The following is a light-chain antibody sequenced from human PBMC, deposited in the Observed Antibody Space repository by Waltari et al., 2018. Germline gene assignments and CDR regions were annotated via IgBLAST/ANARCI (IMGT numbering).Light chain of an antibody. J-gene: IGLJ1*01. Sequence: QSALTQPPSASGSPGQSVTLPCTGTNSHVGPFNFASWSQQHPAKAPRLMIYEVSKRPSGVPDRFSGSKSGNTASLTVSGLQAGDEADYYCSSYGSSDTFVFGTGTKVTVL. CDR3: SSYGSSDTFV. V-gene: IGLV2-8*01. CDR1: NSHVGPFNF. CDR2: EVS.